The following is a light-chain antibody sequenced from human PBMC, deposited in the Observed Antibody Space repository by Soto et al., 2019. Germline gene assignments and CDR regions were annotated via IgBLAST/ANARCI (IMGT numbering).Light chain of an antibody. J-gene: IGLJ3*02. CDR1: KNDIGVYDF. Sequence: QSVLTQSPSASGSPGQSVTISCTGTKNDIGVYDFVSWYQHHPGKAPRLIIYEVVQRPSGVPDRFSGSKSGNTASLTVSGLQAADEADYYCHSYTSSISWVFGGGTKVTVL. CDR2: EVV. V-gene: IGLV2-8*01. CDR3: HSYTSSISWV.